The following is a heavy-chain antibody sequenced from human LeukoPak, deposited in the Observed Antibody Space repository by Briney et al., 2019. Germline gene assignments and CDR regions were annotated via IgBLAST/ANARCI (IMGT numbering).Heavy chain of an antibody. CDR2: ISSSSSNI. CDR3: ARPNPPLGAFDI. V-gene: IGHV3-21*01. CDR1: GFTFSSYS. Sequence: GGSLRLSCAASGFTFSSYSMNWVRQAPGKGLEWVSSISSSSSNIYYADSVKGRFTITRDNAKNSLYLQMNSLRAEDTAVYYCARPNPPLGAFDIWGQGTMVTVSS. J-gene: IGHJ3*02. D-gene: IGHD2-8*01.